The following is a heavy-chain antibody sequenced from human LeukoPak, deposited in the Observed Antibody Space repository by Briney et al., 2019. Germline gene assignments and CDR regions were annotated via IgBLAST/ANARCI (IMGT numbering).Heavy chain of an antibody. D-gene: IGHD3-10*01. J-gene: IGHJ6*03. Sequence: ETLSLTCTVYGGSFSGYYWSWIRQPPGKGLEWIGEINHSGSTNYNPSLKSRVTISVDTSKNQFSLKLSSVTAADTAVYYCARQRRVRGAKEVYYYYYYYMDVWGKGTTVTISS. CDR1: GGSFSGYY. CDR2: INHSGST. CDR3: ARQRRVRGAKEVYYYYYYYMDV. V-gene: IGHV4-34*01.